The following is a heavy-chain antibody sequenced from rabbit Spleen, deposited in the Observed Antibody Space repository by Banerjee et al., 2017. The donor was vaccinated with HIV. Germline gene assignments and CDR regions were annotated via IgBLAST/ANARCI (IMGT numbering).Heavy chain of an antibody. D-gene: IGHD8-1*01. CDR3: ARDTGTSFSTYGMDL. J-gene: IGHJ6*01. CDR2: IDTGGSGFT. CDR1: GVSFSGSSY. V-gene: IGHV1S40*01. Sequence: QSLEESGGDLVKPGASLTLTCIASGVSFSGSSYMCWVRQAPGKGLEWIACIDTGGSGFTYSATWAKGRFTISKTSSTTVTLQMTSLTAADTATYFCARDTGTSFSTYGMDLWGPGTLVTVS.